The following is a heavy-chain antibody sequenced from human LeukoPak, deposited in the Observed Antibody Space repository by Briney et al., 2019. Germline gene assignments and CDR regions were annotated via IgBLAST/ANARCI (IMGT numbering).Heavy chain of an antibody. J-gene: IGHJ4*02. V-gene: IGHV3-48*03. CDR1: GFTFSTYE. Sequence: SGGSLRLSCAASGFTFSTYEINWVRQAPGKGLEWVSYISGSGTGVYSADSVKGRFTISRDNAKNPLYLQMNSLRADDTAVYYCARVHPGSGSQYLDYWGQGSLVTVSS. CDR2: ISGSGTGV. D-gene: IGHD3-10*01. CDR3: ARVHPGSGSQYLDY.